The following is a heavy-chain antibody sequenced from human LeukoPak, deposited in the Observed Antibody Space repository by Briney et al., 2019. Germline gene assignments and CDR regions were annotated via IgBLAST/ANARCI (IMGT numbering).Heavy chain of an antibody. Sequence: PSETLSLTCTVSGGSINSYYWSWIRQPPGKGLEWIGYIYYSGSTNYNPSLKSRVTISVATSNNQFSLKLSSVTAADTAVYYCARGGAYDYVWGTYRPFDYWGQGTLVTVSS. CDR1: GGSINSYY. J-gene: IGHJ4*02. V-gene: IGHV4-59*01. D-gene: IGHD3-16*02. CDR3: ARGGAYDYVWGTYRPFDY. CDR2: IYYSGST.